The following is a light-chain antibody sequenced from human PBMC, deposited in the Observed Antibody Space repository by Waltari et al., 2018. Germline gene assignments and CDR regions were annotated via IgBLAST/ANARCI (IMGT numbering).Light chain of an antibody. CDR2: VNSDGSH. Sequence: QLVLTQSPSASASLGASVKLTCTRRRRHSSHAIAWHRQQAEKGPRYLMKVNSDGSHSKGDKIPDRFSGSSSGAERYLAISNLQSEDEADYYCQTGGHGTWVFGGGTKLTVL. V-gene: IGLV4-69*01. J-gene: IGLJ3*02. CDR1: RRHSSHA. CDR3: QTGGHGTWV.